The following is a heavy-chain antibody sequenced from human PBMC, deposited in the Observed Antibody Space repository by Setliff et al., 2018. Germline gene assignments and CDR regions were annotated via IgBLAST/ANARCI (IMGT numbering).Heavy chain of an antibody. D-gene: IGHD3-3*02. CDR1: GGSISSHY. J-gene: IGHJ4*02. CDR2: IYYSGST. Sequence: SETLSLTCTVSGGSISSHYWSWIRQPPGKGLEWIGSIYYSGSTNYNPSLKSRVTISVDTSKNQFSLKLSSVTAADTAVYYCARDPLGYFDYWGQGTLVTV. V-gene: IGHV4-59*11. CDR3: ARDPLGYFDY.